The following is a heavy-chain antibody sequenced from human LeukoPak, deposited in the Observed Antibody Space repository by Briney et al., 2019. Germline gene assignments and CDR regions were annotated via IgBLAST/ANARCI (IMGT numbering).Heavy chain of an antibody. J-gene: IGHJ4*02. CDR1: GGSFSGYY. CDR3: ARRAGAAYYGSGRNQAHFDY. Sequence: SETLSLTCAAYGGSFSGYYWSWIRQPPGKGLEWIGEINHSGSTNYNPSLKSRVTISVDTSKNQFSLKLSSVTAADTAVYYCARRAGAAYYGSGRNQAHFDYWGQGTLVTVSS. D-gene: IGHD3-10*01. CDR2: INHSGST. V-gene: IGHV4-34*01.